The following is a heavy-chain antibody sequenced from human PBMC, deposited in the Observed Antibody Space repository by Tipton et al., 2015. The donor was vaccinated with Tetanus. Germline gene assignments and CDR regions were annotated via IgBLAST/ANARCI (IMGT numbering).Heavy chain of an antibody. Sequence: SLRLSCVASGFTFRSYWMSWVRQAPGKGLEWVANIKEDGSEMYYADSVKGRFTISRDNARNSLSVHMNSLTAEDTAVYFCARRSLLNYGLDVWGQGTTVTVSS. V-gene: IGHV3-7*01. CDR3: ARRSLLNYGLDV. D-gene: IGHD2-8*01. CDR2: IKEDGSEM. J-gene: IGHJ6*02. CDR1: GFTFRSYW.